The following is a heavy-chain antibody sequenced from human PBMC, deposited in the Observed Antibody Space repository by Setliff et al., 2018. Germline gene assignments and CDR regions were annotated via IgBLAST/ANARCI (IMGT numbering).Heavy chain of an antibody. CDR2: IRSKDDSYAT. J-gene: IGHJ3*02. CDR1: GFTFSSYN. CDR3: AAAPAGSDVFGM. V-gene: IGHV3-73*01. D-gene: IGHD6-13*01. Sequence: HPGGSLRLSCAASGFTFSSYNMDWVRQASGRGLEWVVRIRSKDDSYATAYAASVKARFTISRDDSKNTAYLHMNSLRTEDTAVYYCAAAPAGSDVFGMWGQGTMVTVSS.